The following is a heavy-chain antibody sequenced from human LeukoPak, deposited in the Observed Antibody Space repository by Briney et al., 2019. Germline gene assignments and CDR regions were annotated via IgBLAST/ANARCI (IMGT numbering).Heavy chain of an antibody. CDR1: GFTFSSYS. CDR3: AREDDYGDYGFDY. D-gene: IGHD4-17*01. V-gene: IGHV3-48*04. CDR2: ISSSGSTI. J-gene: IGHJ4*02. Sequence: GGSLRLSCAASGFTFSSYSMNWVRQAPGKGLEWVSYISSSGSTIYYADSVKGRFTISRDNAKNSLYLQMNSLRAEDTAVYYCAREDDYGDYGFDYWGQGTLVTVSS.